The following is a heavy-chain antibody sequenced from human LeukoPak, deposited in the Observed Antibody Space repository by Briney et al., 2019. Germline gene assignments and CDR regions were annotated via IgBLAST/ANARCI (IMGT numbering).Heavy chain of an antibody. Sequence: PGRSLRLSCTASGFTFSDYWMTWVRQAPGKGPEWVANIKQDGSQGYYVDSVRGRFTISRDNAKNSLFLQMNGLRAEDTAVYYCARRGGSSSRRSPIDYWGQGTLVTVSS. V-gene: IGHV3-7*01. CDR1: GFTFSDYW. CDR3: ARRGGSSSRRSPIDY. D-gene: IGHD6-6*01. CDR2: IKQDGSQG. J-gene: IGHJ4*02.